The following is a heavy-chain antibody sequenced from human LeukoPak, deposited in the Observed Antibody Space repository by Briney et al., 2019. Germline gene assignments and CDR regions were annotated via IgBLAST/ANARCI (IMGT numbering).Heavy chain of an antibody. CDR3: CCSGAFDY. CDR2: ISGSGGST. Sequence: GGSLRLSCAASGFTVSSNYMSWVRQAPGKGLEWVSAISGSGGSTYYADSVKGRFTISRDNSKNTLYLQMNSLRAEDTAVYYCCCSGAFDYWGQGTLVTVSS. V-gene: IGHV3-23*01. J-gene: IGHJ4*02. D-gene: IGHD4/OR15-4a*01. CDR1: GFTVSSNY.